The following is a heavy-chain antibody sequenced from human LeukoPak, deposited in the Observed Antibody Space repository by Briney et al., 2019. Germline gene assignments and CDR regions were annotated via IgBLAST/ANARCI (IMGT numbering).Heavy chain of an antibody. Sequence: GSLRLSCAASGFTFSNSAMSWVRQAPGKGLEWVSTLSGSGITTYYADSVKGRFTISRDNSKNTLYLQMNSLRAEDTAVYYCAKGIYSSGWGYFDYWGHGTLVTVSS. CDR1: GFTFSNSA. CDR3: AKGIYSSGWGYFDY. V-gene: IGHV3-23*01. J-gene: IGHJ4*01. CDR2: LSGSGITT. D-gene: IGHD6-19*01.